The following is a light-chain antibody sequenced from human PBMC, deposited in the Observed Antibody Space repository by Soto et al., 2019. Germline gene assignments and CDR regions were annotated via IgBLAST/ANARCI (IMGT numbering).Light chain of an antibody. Sequence: DIQMTQSPSSLSVSIGDRVTITCRASQSISTYLNWYEQKPGKAPNLLIYGASTLQSGVPSRFSGGGSGTYFPLNIRGLQPEEFGSYYRQQSYTSPVTFGGGTKVEIK. V-gene: IGKV1-39*01. CDR3: QQSYTSPVT. J-gene: IGKJ4*01. CDR2: GAS. CDR1: QSISTY.